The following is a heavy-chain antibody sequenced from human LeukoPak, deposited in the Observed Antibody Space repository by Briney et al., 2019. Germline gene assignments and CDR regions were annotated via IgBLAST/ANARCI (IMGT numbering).Heavy chain of an antibody. V-gene: IGHV1-46*01. CDR1: GYTFTSYY. J-gene: IGHJ5*02. CDR2: INPSGGST. CDR3: ARDSQDSQWALFAGPNWFDP. Sequence: ASVKVSCKASGYTFTSYYMHWVRQAPGQGLEWMGIINPSGGSTSYAQKFQGRVTMTRDTSTSTVYMELSSLRSEDTAVYYCARDSQDSQWALFAGPNWFDPWGQGTLVTVSS. D-gene: IGHD1-26*01.